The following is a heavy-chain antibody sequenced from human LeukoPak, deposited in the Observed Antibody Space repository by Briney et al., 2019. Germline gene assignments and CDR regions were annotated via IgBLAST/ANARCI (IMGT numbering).Heavy chain of an antibody. D-gene: IGHD2-2*01. CDR2: INPNSGDG. J-gene: IGHJ5*02. CDR1: GYTFTSYD. V-gene: IGHV1-8*03. CDR3: ARGMGVLVPAATWFDP. Sequence: ASVKVSCKASGYTFTSYDITWVRQATGQGLEWMGRINPNSGDGGYAQKFQGRVTITRNISISTAYMDLSRLRSDDTAVYYCARGMGVLVPAATWFDPWGQGTLVTVSS.